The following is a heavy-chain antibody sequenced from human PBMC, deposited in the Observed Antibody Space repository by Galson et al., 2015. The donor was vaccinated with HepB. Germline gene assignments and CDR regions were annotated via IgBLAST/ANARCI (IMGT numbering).Heavy chain of an antibody. CDR2: INSNSGNT. CDR1: GYIFTSGD. Sequence: SVKVSCKASGYIFTSGDFNWVRQATGQGLEWMGWINSNSGNTGFAQKFQGRVTLTRDTSISSAYMELSSLTFDDTAVYYCQFRGSSWRGLDLRGQGTLVTVSP. CDR3: QFRGSSWRGLDL. J-gene: IGHJ4*02. D-gene: IGHD6-13*01. V-gene: IGHV1-8*01.